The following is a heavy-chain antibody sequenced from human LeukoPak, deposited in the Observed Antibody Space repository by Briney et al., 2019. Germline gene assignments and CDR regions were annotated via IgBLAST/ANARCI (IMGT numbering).Heavy chain of an antibody. Sequence: GGSLRLSCAASGFTFSIYWMNWVRQAPGKGLEWVANIKEDGSEKYYVDSVKGRFTISRDNAKKSLYLQVNSLRAENTAVYYCARGGLLWFGELSGYWGQGTLVTVSS. D-gene: IGHD3-10*01. J-gene: IGHJ4*02. CDR3: ARGGLLWFGELSGY. V-gene: IGHV3-7*05. CDR1: GFTFSIYW. CDR2: IKEDGSEK.